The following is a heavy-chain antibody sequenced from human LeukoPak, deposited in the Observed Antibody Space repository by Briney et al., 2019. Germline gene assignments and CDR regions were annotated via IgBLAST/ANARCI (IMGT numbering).Heavy chain of an antibody. D-gene: IGHD5-18*01. V-gene: IGHV3-30*03. J-gene: IGHJ4*02. Sequence: KPGRSLRLSCAASGFTFSSYGMHWVRQAPGKGLEWVAVISYDGSNKYYADSVKGRFTISRDNSKNTLYLQMNSLRAEDTAVYYYARETTAMVVDYWGQGTLVTVSS. CDR3: ARETTAMVVDY. CDR1: GFTFSSYG. CDR2: ISYDGSNK.